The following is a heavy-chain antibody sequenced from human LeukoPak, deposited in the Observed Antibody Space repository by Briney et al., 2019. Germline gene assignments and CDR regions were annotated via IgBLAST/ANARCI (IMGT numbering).Heavy chain of an antibody. CDR2: IYSNGIT. D-gene: IGHD3-22*01. J-gene: IGHJ2*01. V-gene: IGHV4-4*08. CDR3: ARRAYYDSSGYSPTSGYFDL. CDR1: GGSIFSYY. Sequence: SETLSLTCTVSGGSIFSYYWNGIRQPPGKGLEWIGYIYSNGITNYSPSLRSRGSLSIATSKNQFSLRLTSVTAADTAIYSCARRAYYDSSGYSPTSGYFDLWGRGTLVTVSS.